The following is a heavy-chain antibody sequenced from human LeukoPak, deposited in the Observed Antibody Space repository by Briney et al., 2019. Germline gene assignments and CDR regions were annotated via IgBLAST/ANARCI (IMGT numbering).Heavy chain of an antibody. D-gene: IGHD6-13*01. CDR2: ISSSSSYT. V-gene: IGHV3-11*03. J-gene: IGHJ3*02. Sequence: GGSLTLSCAASGFTFSDYYMSWIRQAPGKGREWVSYISSSSSYTNYADSVKGRFTISRDNAKNSLYLQMNSLRAEDTAVYYCARRRVFSSSSFDIWGQGTMVTVSS. CDR3: ARRRVFSSSSFDI. CDR1: GFTFSDYY.